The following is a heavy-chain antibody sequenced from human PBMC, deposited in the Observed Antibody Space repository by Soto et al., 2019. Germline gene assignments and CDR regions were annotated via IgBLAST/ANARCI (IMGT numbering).Heavy chain of an antibody. D-gene: IGHD2-2*01. J-gene: IGHJ6*02. Sequence: GGSLRLSCAASGFTFSSYAMHWVRQAPGKGLEWVAVISYDGSNKYYADSVKGRFTISRDNSKNTLYLQMNSLRAEDTAVYYCARAVVPAAPNYYYYCGMDVWGQGTTVTVSS. CDR3: ARAVVPAAPNYYYYCGMDV. CDR1: GFTFSSYA. CDR2: ISYDGSNK. V-gene: IGHV3-30*01.